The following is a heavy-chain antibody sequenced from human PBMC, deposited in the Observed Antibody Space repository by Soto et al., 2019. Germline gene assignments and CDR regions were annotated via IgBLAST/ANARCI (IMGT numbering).Heavy chain of an antibody. J-gene: IGHJ1*01. CDR3: ASMNMVRGLPFPLQH. CDR1: GYTFTSYA. V-gene: IGHV1-3*01. D-gene: IGHD3-10*01. CDR2: INAGNGNT. Sequence: ASLKVSCKASGYTFTSYAMHWVRQAPGQRLEWMGWINAGNGNTKYSQKFQGRVTITRDTSASTAYMELRSLRSEDTAVYYCASMNMVRGLPFPLQHWGQGTLVTVSS.